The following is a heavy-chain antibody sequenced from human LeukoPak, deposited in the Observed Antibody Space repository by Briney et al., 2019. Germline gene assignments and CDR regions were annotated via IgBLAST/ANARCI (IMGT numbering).Heavy chain of an antibody. D-gene: IGHD6-19*01. J-gene: IGHJ4*02. CDR1: GYTFTGYY. CDR2: INPNSGGT. CDR3: SRDRQWLVPTLFDY. Sequence: ASVKVSCKAAGYTFTGYYMFWVRQAPGQGLEWMGRINPNSGGTNYAQKFQGRVTMTRDTSISTAYMELSKLRSDDTAVYYCSRDRQWLVPTLFDYWGQGTLVTASS. V-gene: IGHV1-2*06.